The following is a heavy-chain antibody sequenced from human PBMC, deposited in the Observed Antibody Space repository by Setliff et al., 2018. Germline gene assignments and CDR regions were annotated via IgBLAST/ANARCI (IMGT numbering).Heavy chain of an antibody. D-gene: IGHD3-16*01. CDR2: IHTSGST. CDR3: AGRTFGSGRFDP. V-gene: IGHV4-61*09. J-gene: IGHJ5*02. CDR1: GDSISSGSYY. Sequence: SETLSLTCTVSGDSISSGSYYWSWIRQPAGKGLEWIGQIHTSGSTNYSPSLKSRVTISIDTSKNQFSLKPNSVTATDTALYYCAGRTFGSGRFDPWGQGTLVTVSS.